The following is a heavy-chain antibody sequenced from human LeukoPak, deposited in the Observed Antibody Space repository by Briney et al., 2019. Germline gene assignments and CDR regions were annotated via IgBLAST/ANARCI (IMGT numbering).Heavy chain of an antibody. V-gene: IGHV4-59*01. CDR2: IYYSGST. D-gene: IGHD1-26*01. CDR1: GGSISSYY. CDR3: ARASYSGSYCFDY. Sequence: WETLSLTCTVSGGSISSYYWSWIRQPPGKGLEWTGYIYYSGSTNYNPSLKSRVTISVDTSKNQFSLKLSSVTAADTAVYYCARASYSGSYCFDYWGQGTLVTVSS. J-gene: IGHJ4*02.